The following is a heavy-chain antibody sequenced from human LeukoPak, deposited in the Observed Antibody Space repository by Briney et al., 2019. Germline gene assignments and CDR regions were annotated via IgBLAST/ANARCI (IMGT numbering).Heavy chain of an antibody. D-gene: IGHD3-16*01. CDR1: GFTFDDYG. V-gene: IGHV3-9*03. CDR3: AKGGGGRLIYYYYMDV. CDR2: ISWDSDSI. J-gene: IGHJ6*03. Sequence: PGGSLRLSCAASGFTFDDYGMSWVRQAPGKGLEWVSGISWDSDSIDYADSVKGRFTISRDNAKNSLYLQMNSLRAEDMALYYCAKGGGGRLIYYYYMDVWGKGTTVTVSS.